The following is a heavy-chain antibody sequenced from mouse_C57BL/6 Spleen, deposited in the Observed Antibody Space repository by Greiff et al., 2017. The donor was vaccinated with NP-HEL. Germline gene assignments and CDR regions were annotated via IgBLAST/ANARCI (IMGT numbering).Heavy chain of an antibody. CDR1: GYTFTSYW. CDR3: ARNYLYDGSSLPYAMDY. V-gene: IGHV1-52*01. CDR2: IDPSDSET. D-gene: IGHD1-1*01. Sequence: QVQLQQPGAELVRPGSSVKLSCKASGYTFTSYWMHWVKQRPIQGLEWIGNIDPSDSETHYNQKFKDKATLSVDKSSSPAYMQRSSLTSEDSAVYYWARNYLYDGSSLPYAMDYWGQGTSVTVSS. J-gene: IGHJ4*01.